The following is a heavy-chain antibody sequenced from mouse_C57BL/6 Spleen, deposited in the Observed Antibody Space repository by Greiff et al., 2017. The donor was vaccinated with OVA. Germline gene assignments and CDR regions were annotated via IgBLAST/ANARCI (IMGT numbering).Heavy chain of an antibody. CDR3: ARDLYRYYGSSYAMDY. CDR2: INYDGSST. V-gene: IGHV5-16*01. D-gene: IGHD1-1*01. J-gene: IGHJ4*01. Sequence: EVHLVESEGGLVQPGSSMKLSCTASGFTFSDYYMAWVRQVPEKGLEWVANINYDGSSTYYLDSLKSRFIISRDNAKNILYLQMSSLKSEDTATYYCARDLYRYYGSSYAMDYWGQGTSVTVSS. CDR1: GFTFSDYY.